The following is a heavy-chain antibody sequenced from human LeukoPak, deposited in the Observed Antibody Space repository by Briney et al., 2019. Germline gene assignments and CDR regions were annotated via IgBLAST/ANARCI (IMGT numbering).Heavy chain of an antibody. CDR1: GGSISSSSYY. V-gene: IGHV4-39*07. D-gene: IGHD3-9*01. CDR3: ARGVDYDNNYFQYGMDV. J-gene: IGHJ6*02. Sequence: SETLSLTCTVSGGSISSSSYYWGWIRQPPGKGLEWIVSIYYSGSTYYNPSLKSRVTISVDTSKNQFSLKLNSVTAADTAVYYCARGVDYDNNYFQYGMDVWGRGTTVTVSS. CDR2: IYYSGST.